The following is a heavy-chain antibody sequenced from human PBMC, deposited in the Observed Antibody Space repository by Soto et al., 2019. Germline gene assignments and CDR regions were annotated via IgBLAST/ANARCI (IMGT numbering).Heavy chain of an antibody. J-gene: IGHJ4*02. CDR2: IYYSGST. V-gene: IGHV4-31*03. CDR3: ASSGTNTAMLDW. Sequence: TSETLSLTCPFSGGSISRGIYYWSWIRQHPGKGLEWIGYIYYSGSTYYNPSLKSRVTVSVDTSKNQFSLNLSSVIAADTAVDYWASSGTNTAMLDWWGQRT. CDR1: GGSISRGIYY. D-gene: IGHD5-18*01.